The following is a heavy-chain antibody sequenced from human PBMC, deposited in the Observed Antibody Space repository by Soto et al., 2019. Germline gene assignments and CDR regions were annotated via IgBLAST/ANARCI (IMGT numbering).Heavy chain of an antibody. CDR3: ARRYAGNFDY. V-gene: IGHV4-61*01. J-gene: IGHJ4*02. Sequence: PSETLSLTCTVSGGSVSSSIYYWSWIRQSPGKGLEWIGYIYYSESTNYNPSLRSRVTISVDTSKNHFSLKLTSVTAADTAVYYCARRYAGNFDYWGQGTLVTVSS. CDR2: IYYSEST. CDR1: GGSVSSSIYY. D-gene: IGHD2-8*01.